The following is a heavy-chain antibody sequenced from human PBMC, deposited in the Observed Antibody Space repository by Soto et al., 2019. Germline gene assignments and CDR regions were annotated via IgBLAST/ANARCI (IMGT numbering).Heavy chain of an antibody. CDR3: ARDREAATLYYYYYMDV. D-gene: IGHD2-15*01. CDR2: IWYDGSNK. Sequence: GGSLRLSCAASGFTFSSYGMHWVRQAPGKGLEWVAVIWYDGSNKYYADSVKGRFTISRYNSKNTLYLQMNSLRAEDTAVYYCARDREAATLYYYYYMDVWGKGTTVTVSS. J-gene: IGHJ6*03. V-gene: IGHV3-33*01. CDR1: GFTFSSYG.